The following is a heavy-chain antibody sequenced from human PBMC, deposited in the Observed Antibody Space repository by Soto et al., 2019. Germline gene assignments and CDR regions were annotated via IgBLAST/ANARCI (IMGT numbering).Heavy chain of an antibody. J-gene: IGHJ5*02. V-gene: IGHV4-39*01. CDR3: ARHQSHSSSYVDP. Sequence: QLQLQESGPGLVKPSETLSLTCTVSGGSISSSSYYWGWIRQPPGKGLEWIGSIYYSGSTYYNPSPKSLVPXSXAPXKHHSSLKLSSVPAADTAVYYCARHQSHSSSYVDPWGQGTLVTVSS. CDR2: IYYSGST. D-gene: IGHD6-13*01. CDR1: GGSISSSSYY.